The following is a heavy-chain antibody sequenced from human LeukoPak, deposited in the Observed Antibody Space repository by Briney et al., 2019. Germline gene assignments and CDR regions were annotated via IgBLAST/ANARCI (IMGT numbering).Heavy chain of an antibody. CDR1: GYTFTSYA. D-gene: IGHD3-10*01. J-gene: IGHJ4*02. CDR2: INAGNGNT. Sequence: VSVKVSCKASGYTFTSYAMHWVRQAPGQRLEWMGWINAGNGNTKYSQKFQGRVTITRDTSASTAYMELSSLRSEDTAVYYCARVMVRGVNGLGYWGQGTLVTVSS. CDR3: ARVMVRGVNGLGY. V-gene: IGHV1-3*01.